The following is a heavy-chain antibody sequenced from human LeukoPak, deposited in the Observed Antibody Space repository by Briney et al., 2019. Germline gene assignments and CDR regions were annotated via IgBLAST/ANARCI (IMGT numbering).Heavy chain of an antibody. CDR3: ARAPIYYGSGSYVDY. CDR2: INSDGSST. D-gene: IGHD3-10*01. Sequence: GGSLRLSCAASGFTFSSYWMHWVRQAPGKGLVWVSRINSDGSSTSYADSVKGRFTISRDNAKNTLYRQMNSLRAEDTAVYYCARAPIYYGSGSYVDYWGQGTLVTVSS. CDR1: GFTFSSYW. J-gene: IGHJ4*02. V-gene: IGHV3-74*01.